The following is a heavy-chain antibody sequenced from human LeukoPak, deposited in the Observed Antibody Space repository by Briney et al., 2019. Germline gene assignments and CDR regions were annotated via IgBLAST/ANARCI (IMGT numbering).Heavy chain of an antibody. D-gene: IGHD2-15*01. CDR3: NRYCTHGSCYPPDFQH. J-gene: IGHJ1*01. V-gene: IGHV3-66*01. CDR2: IYGGGDT. Sequence: GESLKISCVASGFTVSGHYMSWVRQAPGKGLEWVSVIYGGGDTHYADSVKARFTISRDNSKNTLYLQMNSLRVEDTAIYYCNRYCTHGSCYPPDFQHWGQGTLVTVSS. CDR1: GFTVSGHY.